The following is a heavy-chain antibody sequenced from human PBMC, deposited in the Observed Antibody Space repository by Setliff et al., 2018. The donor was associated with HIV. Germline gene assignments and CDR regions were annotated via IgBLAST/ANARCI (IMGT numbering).Heavy chain of an antibody. CDR2: IAYSGTTMYT. V-gene: IGHV4-39*07. Sequence: SQTLSLTCTVSGGSFIGSSFQSTWIRQTPGKGLEWIADIAYSGTTMYTNYNPSLESRVIISEDTSRDQFFLKLTSVTADDTGIYYCARGPPFAYWGQGLLVTVSS. CDR3: ARGPPFAY. CDR1: GGSFIGSSFQ. J-gene: IGHJ4*02.